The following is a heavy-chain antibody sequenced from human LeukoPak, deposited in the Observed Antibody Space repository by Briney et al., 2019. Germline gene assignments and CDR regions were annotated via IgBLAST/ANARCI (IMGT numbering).Heavy chain of an antibody. V-gene: IGHV1-69*13. D-gene: IGHD4-17*01. CDR3: ARDDYGDYAQHN. CDR2: IIPIFGTA. J-gene: IGHJ4*02. Sequence: SVKVSCKASGYTFSVYYIHWVRRAPGQGLEWMGGIIPIFGTANYAQKFQGRVTITADESTSTAYMELSSLRSEDTAVYYCARDDYGDYAQHNWGQGTLVTVSS. CDR1: GYTFSVYY.